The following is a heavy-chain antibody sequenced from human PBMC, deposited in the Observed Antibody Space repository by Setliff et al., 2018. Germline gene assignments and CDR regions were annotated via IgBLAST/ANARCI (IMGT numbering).Heavy chain of an antibody. Sequence: PGESLKLSCAASGFTFNNCAMSWVRQAPGKGLEWVSTISVNGDGTYYADSVEGRFTISRDNSQNTLSLQVNSLRAEDTAVYYCAKRPEHVDMYFDYWGQGALVTVSS. CDR1: GFTFNNCA. CDR3: AKRPEHVDMYFDY. J-gene: IGHJ4*02. V-gene: IGHV3-23*01. CDR2: ISVNGDGT.